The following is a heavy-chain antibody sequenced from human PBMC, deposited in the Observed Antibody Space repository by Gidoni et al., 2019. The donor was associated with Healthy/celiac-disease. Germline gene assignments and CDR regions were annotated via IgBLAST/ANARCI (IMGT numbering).Heavy chain of an antibody. CDR2: ISSSSSTI. CDR1: GFTFSSYS. Sequence: EVQLVESGGGLVQPGGSLRLSCAASGFTFSSYSMNWVRQAPGKGLEWVSYISSSSSTIYYADSVKGRFTISRDNAKNSLYLQMNSLRDEDTAVYYCARPSGFGESNNWFDPWGQGTLVTVSS. CDR3: ARPSGFGESNNWFDP. V-gene: IGHV3-48*02. J-gene: IGHJ5*02. D-gene: IGHD3-10*01.